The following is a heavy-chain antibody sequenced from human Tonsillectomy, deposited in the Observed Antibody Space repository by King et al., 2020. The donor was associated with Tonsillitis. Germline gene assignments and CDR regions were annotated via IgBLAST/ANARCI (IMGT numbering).Heavy chain of an antibody. CDR1: GGSFSGYY. V-gene: IGHV4-34*01. D-gene: IGHD2-2*01. Sequence: VQLQQWGAGLLKPSETLSLTCAVYGGSFSGYYWSWIRQPPGKGREWIGEINHSGSTNYNPSLKSRVTISVDTSKNQFSLKLSSVTAADTAEYYCATRGDIIVVPAATNWFDPWGQGTLVTVSS. CDR3: ATRGDIIVVPAATNWFDP. J-gene: IGHJ5*02. CDR2: INHSGST.